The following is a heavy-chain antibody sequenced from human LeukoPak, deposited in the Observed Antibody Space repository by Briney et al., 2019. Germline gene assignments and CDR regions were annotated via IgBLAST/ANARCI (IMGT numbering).Heavy chain of an antibody. D-gene: IGHD3-22*01. CDR2: IWYDGSNK. CDR1: GFTFSSYG. J-gene: IGHJ4*02. Sequence: PGGSLRLSCAASGFTFSSYGMHWVRQAPGKGLEWVAVIWYDGSNKYYADSVKGRFTISRDNSKNTLYLQMNSLRAEDTAVYYCASTQNTYYYDSSGYYYLNYWGQGTLVTVSS. V-gene: IGHV3-33*01. CDR3: ASTQNTYYYDSSGYYYLNY.